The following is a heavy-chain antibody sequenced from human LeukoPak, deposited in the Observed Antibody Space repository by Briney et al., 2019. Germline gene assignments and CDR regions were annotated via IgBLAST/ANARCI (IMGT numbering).Heavy chain of an antibody. D-gene: IGHD6-6*01. J-gene: IGHJ2*01. Sequence: PGESLKISCNGSGYSFTSYWSGWVRQMPGKGLEWMGVIYTGDSRTRYTPSSLGPLIISSDESTSTAFLQWSSRKASDTAMYYCARTDVAAPRRRWYFDLWGRGTLVTVSS. V-gene: IGHV5-51*01. CDR1: GYSFTSYW. CDR2: IYTGDSRT. CDR3: ARTDVAAPRRRWYFDL.